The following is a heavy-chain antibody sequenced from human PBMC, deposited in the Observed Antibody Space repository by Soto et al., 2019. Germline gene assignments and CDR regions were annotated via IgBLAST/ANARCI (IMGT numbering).Heavy chain of an antibody. CDR3: GSNGGDWG. CDR2: ISSSSSYI. CDR1: GFTFSSYS. V-gene: IGHV3-21*01. J-gene: IGHJ4*01. Sequence: EVQLVESGGGLVKPGGSLRLSCAASGFTFSSYSMNWVRQAPGKGLEWVSSISSSSSYIYYADSVKGRFTISRDNAKNSLYLQKSSLRTEETAVYYCGSNGGDWGWGHGTPVTASS. D-gene: IGHD2-21*02.